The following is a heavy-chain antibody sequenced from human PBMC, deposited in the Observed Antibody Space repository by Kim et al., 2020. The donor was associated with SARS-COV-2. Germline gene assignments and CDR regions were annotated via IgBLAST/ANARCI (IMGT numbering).Heavy chain of an antibody. CDR2: ISYDGSNK. D-gene: IGHD1-26*01. CDR3: ARSRVGATTSPGY. CDR1: GFTFSSYA. Sequence: GGSLRLSCAASGFTFSSYAMHWVRQAPGKGLEWVAVISYDGSNKYYADSVKGRFTISRDNSKNTLYLHMNSLRAEDTAVYYCARSRVGATTSPGYWGQGTRVTVSA. V-gene: IGHV3-30-3*01. J-gene: IGHJ4*02.